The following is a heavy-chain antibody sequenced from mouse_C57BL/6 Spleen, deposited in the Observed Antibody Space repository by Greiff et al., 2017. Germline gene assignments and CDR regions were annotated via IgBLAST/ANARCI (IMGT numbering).Heavy chain of an antibody. CDR1: GYTFTSYW. CDR2: IDPSDSYT. D-gene: IGHD3-2*02. CDR3: ARGQLRPFDY. Sequence: QVQLQQPGAELVMPGASVKLSCKASGYTFTSYWMHWVKQRPGQGLEWIGEIDPSDSYTNYNQKFKGKSTLTVDKSSSPAYMQLSSLTSEDSAVYYCARGQLRPFDYWGQGTTLTVSS. J-gene: IGHJ2*01. V-gene: IGHV1-69*01.